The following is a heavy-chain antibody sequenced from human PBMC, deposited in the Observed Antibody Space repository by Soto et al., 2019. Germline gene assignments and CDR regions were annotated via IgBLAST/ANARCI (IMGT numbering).Heavy chain of an antibody. CDR2: IIPIFGTA. CDR3: ARGVYCSGGSCYGKYYYYYYGMDV. CDR1: GGTFSSYA. V-gene: IGHV1-69*13. Sequence: ASVKVSCKASGGTFSSYAISWVRQAPGQGLEWMGGIIPIFGTANYAQKFQGRVTITADESTSTAYMELSSLRSEDTAVYYCARGVYCSGGSCYGKYYYYYYGMDVWGQGTTVTVSS. J-gene: IGHJ6*02. D-gene: IGHD2-15*01.